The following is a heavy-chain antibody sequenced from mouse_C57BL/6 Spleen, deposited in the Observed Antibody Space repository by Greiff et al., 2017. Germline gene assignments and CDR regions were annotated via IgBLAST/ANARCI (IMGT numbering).Heavy chain of an antibody. CDR2: ISSGGSYT. CDR3: ARPDDGAHYLDY. D-gene: IGHD2-3*01. J-gene: IGHJ2*01. V-gene: IGHV5-6*01. CDR1: GFTFSSYG. Sequence: EVKLMESGGDLVKPGGSLKLSCAASGFTFSSYGMSWVRQTPDKRLEWVATISSGGSYTYYPDSVKGRFTISRDNAKNTLYLQMSSLKSEDTAMYYCARPDDGAHYLDYWGQGTTLTVSS.